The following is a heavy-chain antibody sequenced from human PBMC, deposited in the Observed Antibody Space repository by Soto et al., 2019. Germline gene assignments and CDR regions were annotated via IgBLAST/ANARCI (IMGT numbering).Heavy chain of an antibody. Sequence: GGSLRLSCEGPGFTFSDYGFHWVRQAPGKGLEWVAMISYDGSDRYYRDSVQGRFTISRDDSKNTVFLQMNSLRTEDTAMYYCARSTYCDGGSCYPQYWGPGTLVTVSS. D-gene: IGHD2-15*01. V-gene: IGHV3-30*03. CDR2: ISYDGSDR. J-gene: IGHJ4*02. CDR3: ARSTYCDGGSCYPQY. CDR1: GFTFSDYG.